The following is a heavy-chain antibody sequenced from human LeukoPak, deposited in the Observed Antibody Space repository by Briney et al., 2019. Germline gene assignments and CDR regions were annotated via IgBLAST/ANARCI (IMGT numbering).Heavy chain of an antibody. J-gene: IGHJ4*02. V-gene: IGHV1-69*13. D-gene: IGHD4/OR15-4a*01. CDR3: ARDSYYGGHYSFFEH. CDR2: IIPIFGTA. Sequence: SVKVSCKASGGTFSSYAISWVRQAPGQGLEWMGGIIPIFGTANYAQKFQGRVTITADESTSTAYMELRSLTFDDTAIYFCARDSYYGGHYSFFEHWGQGTLVTVSS. CDR1: GGTFSSYA.